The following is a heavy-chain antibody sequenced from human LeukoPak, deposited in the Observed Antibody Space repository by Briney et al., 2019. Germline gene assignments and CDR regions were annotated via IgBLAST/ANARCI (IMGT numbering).Heavy chain of an antibody. D-gene: IGHD1-26*01. CDR2: IYPGDSDT. V-gene: IGHV5-51*01. CDR1: GYTFSSNW. CDR3: AKTVGASLYYPYYMDV. Sequence: GESLKIPCKGSGYTFSSNWIGWVRQMPGKGLEWMGIIYPGDSDTKYSPSFEGQVTISADKSISTAYLQWSSLKASDTAMYYCAKTVGASLYYPYYMDVWGKGTPVTVPS. J-gene: IGHJ6*03.